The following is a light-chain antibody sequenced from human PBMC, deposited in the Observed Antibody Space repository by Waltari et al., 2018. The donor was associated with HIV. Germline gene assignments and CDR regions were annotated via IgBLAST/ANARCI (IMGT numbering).Light chain of an antibody. CDR2: EVS. J-gene: IGLJ2*01. CDR1: SRDVGGYNY. Sequence: QSALTQPASVSGYPGQSITIPCPGTSRDVGGYNYVSWYQQHPGKAPKLMIYEVSNRPSGVSNRFTGSKSGNTASLTISGLQAEDEADYYCSSYTSSSTVVFGGGTKLTVL. CDR3: SSYTSSSTVV. V-gene: IGLV2-14*01.